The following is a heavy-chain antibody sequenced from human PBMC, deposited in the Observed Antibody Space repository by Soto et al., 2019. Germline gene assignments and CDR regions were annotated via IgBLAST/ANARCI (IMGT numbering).Heavy chain of an antibody. CDR3: TPTLSSSWTVPFDY. CDR2: IRSKANSYAT. J-gene: IGHJ4*02. V-gene: IGHV3-73*02. CDR1: GFTFSGSA. Sequence: EVQLVESGGGLVQPGGSLKLSCAASGFTFSGSAMHWVRQASGKGLEWVGRIRSKANSYATAYAASVKGRFTISRDDSKNTAYLQMNSLKTEDTAVYYCTPTLSSSWTVPFDYWGQGTLVTVSS. D-gene: IGHD6-13*01.